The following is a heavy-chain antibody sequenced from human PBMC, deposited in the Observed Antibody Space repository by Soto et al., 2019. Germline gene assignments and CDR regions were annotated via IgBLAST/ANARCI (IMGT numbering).Heavy chain of an antibody. J-gene: IGHJ6*02. D-gene: IGHD3-22*01. Sequence: GASVKVSCKASGGTFSSYAISWVRQAPGQGLEWMGGIIPIFGTANYAQKFQGRVTITADKSTSTAYMELSSLRSEDTAVYYCAGDCVGGYYDSSGYYYYYGMDVWGQGTTVTVSS. CDR3: AGDCVGGYYDSSGYYYYYGMDV. CDR1: GGTFSSYA. CDR2: IIPIFGTA. V-gene: IGHV1-69*06.